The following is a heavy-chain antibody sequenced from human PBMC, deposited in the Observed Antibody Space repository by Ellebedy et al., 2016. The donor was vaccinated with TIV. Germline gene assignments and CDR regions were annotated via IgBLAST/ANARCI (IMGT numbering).Heavy chain of an antibody. J-gene: IGHJ2*01. CDR1: GYTFTGHY. V-gene: IGHV1-2*02. CDR2: INPNSGGT. CDR3: ARDHVGCSSTSCYQPWYFDL. Sequence: ASVKVSXKSSGYTFTGHYMHWVRQAPGQGLEWMGWINPNSGGTKYPQKFHGRVTMTRDTSMSTAYMELSRLRSDDTAVYYCARDHVGCSSTSCYQPWYFDLWGRGTLVTVSA. D-gene: IGHD2-2*01.